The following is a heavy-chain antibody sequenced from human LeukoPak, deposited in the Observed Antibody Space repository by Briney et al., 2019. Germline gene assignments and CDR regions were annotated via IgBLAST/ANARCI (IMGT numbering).Heavy chain of an antibody. Sequence: GGSLRLSCAASGFTFSSYEMNWVRQAPGKGLEWVSYISSSGSTIYYADSVKGRFTISRDNAKNSLYLQMNSLRAEDTAVYYCARLSSGSYSGFDYWGQGTLVTVSS. CDR2: ISSSGSTI. CDR1: GFTFSSYE. CDR3: ARLSSGSYSGFDY. V-gene: IGHV3-48*03. D-gene: IGHD1-26*01. J-gene: IGHJ4*02.